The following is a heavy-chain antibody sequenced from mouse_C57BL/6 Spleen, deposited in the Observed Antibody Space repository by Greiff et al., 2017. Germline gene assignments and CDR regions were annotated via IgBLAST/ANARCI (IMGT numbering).Heavy chain of an antibody. J-gene: IGHJ2*01. CDR2: IYPGDGDT. D-gene: IGHD3-2*02. CDR3: ARQAPYYFDY. V-gene: IGHV1-80*01. Sequence: VHLVESVAELVKPGASVKISCKASGYAFSSYWMNWVKQRPGKGLEWIGQIYPGDGDTNYNGKFKGKATLTADKSSSTAYMQLSSLTSEDSAVYFCARQAPYYFDYWGQGTTLTVSS. CDR1: GYAFSSYW.